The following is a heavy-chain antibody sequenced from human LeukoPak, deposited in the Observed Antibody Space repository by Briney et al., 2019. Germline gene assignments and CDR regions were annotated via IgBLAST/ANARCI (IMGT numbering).Heavy chain of an antibody. CDR3: ARVGPTLLQWYMDV. J-gene: IGHJ6*03. CDR2: IKEDGSAK. Sequence: PGGSLRLSCAASGFTFSSSWMCWVRQAPGKGLEWVANIKEDGSAKYYVDSMKGRFTISRDNAKNSLYLQMNSLRAEDTAVYYCARVGPTLLQWYMDVWGKGTTVTVSS. CDR1: GFTFSSSW. D-gene: IGHD3-22*01. V-gene: IGHV3-7*01.